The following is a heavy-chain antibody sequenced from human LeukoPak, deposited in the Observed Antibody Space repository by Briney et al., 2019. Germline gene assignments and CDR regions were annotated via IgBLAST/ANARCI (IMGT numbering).Heavy chain of an antibody. CDR1: GGSISSYY. V-gene: IGHV4-59*01. J-gene: IGHJ4*02. D-gene: IGHD6-19*01. CDR2: IYYSGST. Sequence: PSETLSLTCTVSGGSISSYYWSWIRQPPGKGLEWIGYIYYSGSTNYNPSLKSRVTISVDTSKNQFSLKLSSVTAADTAVYYCARDSSGWYYFDYWGQGTLVTVPS. CDR3: ARDSSGWYYFDY.